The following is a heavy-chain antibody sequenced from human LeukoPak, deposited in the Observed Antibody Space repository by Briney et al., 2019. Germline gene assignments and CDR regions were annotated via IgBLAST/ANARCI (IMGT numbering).Heavy chain of an antibody. J-gene: IGHJ4*02. Sequence: SETLSLTCTVSGGSIRTHYWGWLRQPPGKGLEWIAYIYQSGNTNYNPSLKSRVTMSVDTSKNQFSLKLSSVTAADTAVYYCARDADGYLDYWGQGTLVTVSS. CDR3: ARDADGYLDY. V-gene: IGHV4-59*11. CDR1: GGSIRTHY. CDR2: IYQSGNT. D-gene: IGHD3-22*01.